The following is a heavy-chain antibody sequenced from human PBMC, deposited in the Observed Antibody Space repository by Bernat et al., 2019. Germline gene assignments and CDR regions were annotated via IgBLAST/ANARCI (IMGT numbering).Heavy chain of an antibody. CDR1: GFTFSSYS. V-gene: IGHV3-48*01. CDR3: ARTPKGQWLLLGGFDP. Sequence: EVQLVESGGGLVQPGGSLRLSCAASGFTFSSYSMNWVRQAPGKGLEWVSYISSSSSTIYYADSVKGRFTISRANAKNSLYLQMNSLRAEDTAVYYCARTPKGQWLLLGGFDPWGQGTLVTVAS. D-gene: IGHD6-19*01. CDR2: ISSSSSTI. J-gene: IGHJ5*02.